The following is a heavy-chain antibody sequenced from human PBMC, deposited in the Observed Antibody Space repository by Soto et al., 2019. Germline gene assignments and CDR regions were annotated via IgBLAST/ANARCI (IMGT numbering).Heavy chain of an antibody. V-gene: IGHV4-30-2*01. D-gene: IGHD3-10*01. CDR2: IYHSVST. CDR3: ARVPDY. J-gene: IGHJ4*02. Sequence: QLQLQESGSGLVKPSQTLSLTCAVSGGSISSGDYSWSWIRQPPGQGPEWIAYIYHSVSTYYNTSLKGRFTISVDMSKNQVSLKLSSVTAADRVVYYFARVPDYWGKGTLVTVSS. CDR1: GGSISSGDYS.